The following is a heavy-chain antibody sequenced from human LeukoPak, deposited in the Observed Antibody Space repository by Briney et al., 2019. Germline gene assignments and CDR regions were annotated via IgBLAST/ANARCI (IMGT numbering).Heavy chain of an antibody. CDR1: GGSISSGGYY. J-gene: IGHJ4*02. CDR2: IYHSGST. D-gene: IGHD6-13*01. Sequence: SETLSLTCTVSGGSISSGGYYWSWIRQPPGKGLEWIGYIYHSGSTYYIPSLKSRVTISVDRSKNQFPLKLSSVTAADTAVYYCASFYSSFDYWGQGTLVTVSS. V-gene: IGHV4-30-2*01. CDR3: ASFYSSFDY.